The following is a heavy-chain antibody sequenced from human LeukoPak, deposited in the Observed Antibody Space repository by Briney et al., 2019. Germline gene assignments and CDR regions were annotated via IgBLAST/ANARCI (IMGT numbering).Heavy chain of an antibody. J-gene: IGHJ4*02. D-gene: IGHD3-22*01. CDR3: ARESDYDSSGPFDY. CDR1: GGSINSYY. CDR2: IYYTGSP. V-gene: IGHV4-59*01. Sequence: SETLSLTCTVSGGSINSYYWSWLRQPPGKGLEWIGNIYYTGSPNYNPSLKSRVTISVDTSKNQFSLKLSSVTAADTAVYYCARESDYDSSGPFDYWGQGILVTVSS.